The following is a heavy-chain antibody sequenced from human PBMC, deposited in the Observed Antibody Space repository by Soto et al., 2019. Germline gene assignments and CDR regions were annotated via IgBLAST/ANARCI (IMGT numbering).Heavy chain of an antibody. CDR2: IYRGDSDT. J-gene: IGHJ5*01. Sequence: GESLKISCQASGYTFTSYWIAWVRQKPGEGLVWMGIIYRGDSDTRNSPSFHGQITISAENSTNTVYLQWRSLKASDTAMYYCARSPRGNEFNAYAWFDSWGQGTPVTVSS. CDR1: GYTFTSYW. V-gene: IGHV5-51*01. D-gene: IGHD3-16*01. CDR3: ARSPRGNEFNAYAWFDS.